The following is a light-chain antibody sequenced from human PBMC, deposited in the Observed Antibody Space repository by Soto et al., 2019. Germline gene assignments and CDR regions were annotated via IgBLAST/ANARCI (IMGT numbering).Light chain of an antibody. CDR3: QNYNQYSRT. V-gene: IGKV1-5*01. Sequence: DIQMTQSPSSLSASVGDRVTITCRASQSISSYLNWYQQKPGKAPKLLIYNASSLKSGVPSRFSGSGFGTEFTLTISSLQPDDAATYYCQNYNQYSRTLGQGTKVDI. J-gene: IGKJ1*01. CDR2: NAS. CDR1: QSISSY.